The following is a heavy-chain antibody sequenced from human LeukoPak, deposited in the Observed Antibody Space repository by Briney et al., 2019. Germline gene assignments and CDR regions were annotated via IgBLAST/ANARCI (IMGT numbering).Heavy chain of an antibody. J-gene: IGHJ3*02. CDR1: GYTFTSYD. CDR2: IIPIFGTA. Sequence: SVKVSCKASGYTFTSYDINWVRQATGQGLEWMGGIIPIFGTANYAQKFQGRVTITADESTSTAYMELSSLRSEDTAVYYCARDEGTTGTTDAFDIWGQGTMVTVSS. CDR3: ARDEGTTGTTDAFDI. V-gene: IGHV1-69*13. D-gene: IGHD1-1*01.